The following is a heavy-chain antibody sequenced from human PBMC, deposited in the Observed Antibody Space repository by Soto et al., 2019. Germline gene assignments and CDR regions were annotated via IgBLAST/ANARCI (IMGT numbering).Heavy chain of an antibody. CDR1: GYTFTSYD. J-gene: IGHJ4*02. CDR3: TRGQGNH. Sequence: QVQLVPSGAEVKKPGASVRVSCKASGYTFTSYDIYWVRQATGQGLEWMGWMNPFSGNAVYTQKFQDRVTMTMDTSINTAYMEMSGLRSEDTAVYYCTRGQGNHWGQGSLVTVSS. CDR2: MNPFSGNA. V-gene: IGHV1-8*01.